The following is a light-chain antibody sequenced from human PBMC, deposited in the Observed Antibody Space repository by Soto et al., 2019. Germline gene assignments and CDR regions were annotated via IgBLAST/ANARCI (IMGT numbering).Light chain of an antibody. J-gene: IGKJ4*01. V-gene: IGKV1-39*01. CDR1: QGISTF. CDR3: QQSYATVRT. Sequence: DIQMTQSPSSLSTSVGDRVTITCRASQGISTFLNWYQQKPGKAPRLLIYAASRLQSGVPARFSGSGAETDFTLTITSLQPEDFGIYYCQQSYATVRTFGGGTKV. CDR2: AAS.